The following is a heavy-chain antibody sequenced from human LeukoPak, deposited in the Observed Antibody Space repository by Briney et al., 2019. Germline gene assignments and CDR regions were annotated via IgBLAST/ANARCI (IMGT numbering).Heavy chain of an antibody. Sequence: GRSLRLSCVASGFSLSNFQMYWVRQAPGRGLEWVSIISLDGSTEFYADSVKGRFTISRDTASNTMHLEMNNLRIEDTAVYYCMRDYMGWFDPWGQGSLVTVSS. D-gene: IGHD3-10*01. J-gene: IGHJ5*02. CDR3: MRDYMGWFDP. CDR2: ISLDGSTE. V-gene: IGHV3-30-3*01. CDR1: GFSLSNFQ.